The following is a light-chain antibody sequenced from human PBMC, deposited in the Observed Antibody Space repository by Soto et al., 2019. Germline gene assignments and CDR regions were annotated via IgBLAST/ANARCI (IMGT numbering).Light chain of an antibody. CDR2: LGS. Sequence: DIVMTQSPLSLPVTPGEPASISCRSSQSLLHSNGYNCLDWYLQKPRQSPQLLIYLGSNRASGVPDRFSGSGSGTDFTLKISRVEAEDVGVYYCMQALQTPVTFGGGTKVEIK. V-gene: IGKV2-28*01. J-gene: IGKJ4*01. CDR1: QSLLHSNGYNC. CDR3: MQALQTPVT.